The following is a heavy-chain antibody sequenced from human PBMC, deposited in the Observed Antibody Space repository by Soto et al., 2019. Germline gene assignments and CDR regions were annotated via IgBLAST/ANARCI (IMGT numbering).Heavy chain of an antibody. V-gene: IGHV4-34*01. D-gene: IGHD2-2*01. Sequence: PSETLSLTCAVYGGSFSGYYWSWIRQPPGKGLEWIGEINHSGSTNYNPSLKSRVTISVDTSKNQFSLKLSSVTAADTAVYYCARGPPRRPAAIDNWFDPWGQGTLVTVPQ. CDR1: GGSFSGYY. J-gene: IGHJ5*02. CDR2: INHSGST. CDR3: ARGPPRRPAAIDNWFDP.